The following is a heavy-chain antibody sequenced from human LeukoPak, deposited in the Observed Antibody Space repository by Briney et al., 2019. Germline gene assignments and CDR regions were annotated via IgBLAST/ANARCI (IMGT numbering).Heavy chain of an antibody. CDR1: GYTFTGYY. CDR3: ARDGGRDGYNYAFDI. V-gene: IGHV1-2*02. CDR2: INPNSGGT. J-gene: IGHJ3*02. D-gene: IGHD5-24*01. Sequence: ASVKVSCKASGYTFTGYYMHWVRQAPGQGLEWMGWINPNSGGTNYAQKFQGRVTMTRDTSISTAYMELSRLRSDDTAVYYCARDGGRDGYNYAFDIWGQGTMVAVSS.